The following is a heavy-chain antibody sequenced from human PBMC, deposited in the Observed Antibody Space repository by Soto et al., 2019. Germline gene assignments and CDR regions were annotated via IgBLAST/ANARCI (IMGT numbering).Heavy chain of an antibody. Sequence: EVQLVESGGGVVRPGGSLRLSCAASGFTFDDYAMSWVRQAPGKGLEWVSGINWNGYNTGYADSVKGRFTISRDNAKNSLQLQMTRLSAQDTAFCYCARSRTTGSYWEPFDYWGQGTLVTVSS. CDR2: INWNGYNT. V-gene: IGHV3-20*04. CDR1: GFTFDDYA. D-gene: IGHD1-26*01. J-gene: IGHJ4*02. CDR3: ARSRTTGSYWEPFDY.